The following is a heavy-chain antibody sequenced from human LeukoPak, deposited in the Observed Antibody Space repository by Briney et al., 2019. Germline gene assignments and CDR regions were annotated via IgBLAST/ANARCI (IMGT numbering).Heavy chain of an antibody. Sequence: SETLSLACTVSGGPVSRGSYYWSWIRQPPGKGLEWIGYIYYSGSTSYNPALKSRVTISVDTSKDQFSLKLSSVTAAYTVVHYYARTKGHVWVRELSTLDGWGQGTLVTVPS. V-gene: IGHV4-61*01. CDR2: IYYSGST. CDR1: GGPVSRGSYY. CDR3: ARTKGHVWVRELSTLDG. D-gene: IGHD3-10*01. J-gene: IGHJ4*02.